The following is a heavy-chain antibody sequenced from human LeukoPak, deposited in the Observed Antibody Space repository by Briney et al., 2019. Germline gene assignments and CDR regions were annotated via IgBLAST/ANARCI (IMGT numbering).Heavy chain of an antibody. J-gene: IGHJ6*03. CDR3: ASHDSSSSVHYYYYMDV. Sequence: ASVKVSCKASGYTFTGYYMHWVRQAPGQGLEWMGWINPNSGGTNYAQKFQGRVTMTRDTSISTDYMELSRLRSDDTAVYSCASHDSSSSVHYYYYMDVWGKGTTVTVSS. D-gene: IGHD6-6*01. CDR1: GYTFTGYY. V-gene: IGHV1-2*02. CDR2: INPNSGGT.